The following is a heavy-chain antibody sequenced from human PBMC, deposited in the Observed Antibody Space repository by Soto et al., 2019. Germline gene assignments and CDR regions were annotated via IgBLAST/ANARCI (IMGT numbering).Heavy chain of an antibody. V-gene: IGHV3-33*01. Sequence: GGSLRLSCAASGFTFSSYGMHWVRQAPGKGLEWVAVIWYDGSNKYYADSVKGRFTISRDNSKNTLYLQMNSLRAEDTAVYYCARDRCGGDCSPAVYNWFDPWGQGTLVTVSS. J-gene: IGHJ5*02. CDR1: GFTFSSYG. D-gene: IGHD2-21*02. CDR2: IWYDGSNK. CDR3: ARDRCGGDCSPAVYNWFDP.